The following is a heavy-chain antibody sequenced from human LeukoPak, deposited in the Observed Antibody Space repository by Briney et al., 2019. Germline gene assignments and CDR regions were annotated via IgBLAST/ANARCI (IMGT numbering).Heavy chain of an antibody. CDR3: AREGETTVVTSFDY. CDR1: GGSISSSSYY. J-gene: IGHJ4*02. Sequence: PSETLSLTCTVSGGSISSSSYYWGWMRQPPGKGLEWIGSIYYSGSTYYNPSLKSRVTISVDTSKNQFSLKLSSVTAADTAVYYCAREGETTVVTSFDYWGQGTLVTVSS. V-gene: IGHV4-39*07. D-gene: IGHD4-23*01. CDR2: IYYSGST.